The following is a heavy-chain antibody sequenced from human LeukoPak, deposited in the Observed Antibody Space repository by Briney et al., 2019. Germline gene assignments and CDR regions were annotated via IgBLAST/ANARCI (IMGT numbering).Heavy chain of an antibody. J-gene: IGHJ4*02. D-gene: IGHD2-15*01. CDR3: ARNLYSGGY. CDR2: ISYDGSNK. V-gene: IGHV3-30-3*01. CDR1: GFTFSSYA. Sequence: GRSLRLSCAASGFTFSSYAMHWVRQAPGKGLEWVAVISYDGSNKYYADSVKGRFTISRDNSKNTLYLQMNSLRAEDTAVYYCARNLYSGGYWGQGTLVTASS.